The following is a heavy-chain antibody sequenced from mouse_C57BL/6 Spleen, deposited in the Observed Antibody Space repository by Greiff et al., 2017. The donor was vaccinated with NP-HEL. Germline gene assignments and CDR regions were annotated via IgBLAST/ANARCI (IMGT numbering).Heavy chain of an antibody. V-gene: IGHV1-72*01. CDR1: GYTFTSYW. D-gene: IGHD1-1*02. CDR3: ARDYDYYAMDY. CDR2: IDPNSGGT. Sequence: QVQLQQPGAELVKPGASVKLSCKASGYTFTSYWMHWVKQRPGRGLEWIGGIDPNSGGTKYNEKFKSKATLTVDKPSSTAYMQLSSLTSEDSAVYYCARDYDYYAMDYWGQGTSVTVSS. J-gene: IGHJ4*01.